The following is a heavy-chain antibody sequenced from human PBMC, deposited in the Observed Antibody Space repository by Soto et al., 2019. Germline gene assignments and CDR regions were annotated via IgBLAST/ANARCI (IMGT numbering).Heavy chain of an antibody. Sequence: SETLSLTCTVSGGSISSGDYYWSWIRQPPGKGLEWIGYIYYSGSTYYNPSLKSRVTISVDTSKNQFSLKLSSVTAADTAVYYRDRDMAYPYKSYYGMDVSGQGTTATVSS. V-gene: IGHV4-30-4*01. D-gene: IGHD1-20*01. J-gene: IGHJ6*02. CDR3: DRDMAYPYKSYYGMDV. CDR1: GGSISSGDYY. CDR2: IYYSGST.